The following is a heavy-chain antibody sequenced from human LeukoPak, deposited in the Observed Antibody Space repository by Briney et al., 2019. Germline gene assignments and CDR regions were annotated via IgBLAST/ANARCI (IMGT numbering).Heavy chain of an antibody. CDR2: INTNTGNP. J-gene: IGHJ4*02. V-gene: IGHV7-4-1*02. D-gene: IGHD6-6*01. CDR1: GYTFTSYA. Sequence: ASVKVSCKASGYTFTSYALNWVRQAPGQGLEWMGWINTNTGNPTYAQGFTGRFVFSLDTSISTAYLQISSLKAEDTAVYYCAREAPYSSSSPDFDYWGQGTLVTVSS. CDR3: AREAPYSSSSPDFDY.